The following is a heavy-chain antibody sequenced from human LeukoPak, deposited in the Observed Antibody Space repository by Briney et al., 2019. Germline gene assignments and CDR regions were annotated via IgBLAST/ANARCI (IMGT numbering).Heavy chain of an antibody. Sequence: GGSLRLSCVVSGFTSSSYRMNWVREAPGKGRGWNSYISSSSTTIYYADSVKGRFTISRDNAKNSLYLQINSLRDEDTAVYYCARDLYFWGQGTLVTVSS. CDR1: GFTSSSYR. J-gene: IGHJ4*02. V-gene: IGHV3-48*02. CDR2: ISSSSTTI. CDR3: ARDLYF. D-gene: IGHD2-15*01.